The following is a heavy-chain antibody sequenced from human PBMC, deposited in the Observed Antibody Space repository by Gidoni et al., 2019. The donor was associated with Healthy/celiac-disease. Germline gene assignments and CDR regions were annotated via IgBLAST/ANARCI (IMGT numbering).Heavy chain of an antibody. V-gene: IGHV3-30*18. D-gene: IGHD2-2*01. CDR1: GFTFSSYG. CDR2: ISYDGSNK. J-gene: IGHJ4*02. CDR3: AKVRRMGYCSSTSCPSPFDY. Sequence: QVQLVESGGGVVQPGRSLRLSCAASGFTFSSYGMHWVRQAPGKGLEWVAVISYDGSNKYYADSVKGRFTISRDNSKNTLYLQMNSLRAEDTAVYYCAKVRRMGYCSSTSCPSPFDYWGQGTLVTVSS.